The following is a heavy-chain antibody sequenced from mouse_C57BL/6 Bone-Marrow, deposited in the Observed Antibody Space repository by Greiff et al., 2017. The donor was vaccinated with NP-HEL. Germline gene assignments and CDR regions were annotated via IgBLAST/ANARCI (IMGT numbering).Heavy chain of an antibody. D-gene: IGHD1-1*01. V-gene: IGHV1-15*01. CDR1: GYTFTDYE. J-gene: IGHJ2*01. CDR3: TRWYYRSGDY. Sequence: VQLKQSGAELVRPGASVTLSCKASGYTFTDYEMHWVKQTPVHGLEWIGAIDPETGGTAYNQKFKGKAILTADKSSSTAYMELRSLTSEDSAVYYCTRWYYRSGDYWGQGTTLTVSS. CDR2: IDPETGGT.